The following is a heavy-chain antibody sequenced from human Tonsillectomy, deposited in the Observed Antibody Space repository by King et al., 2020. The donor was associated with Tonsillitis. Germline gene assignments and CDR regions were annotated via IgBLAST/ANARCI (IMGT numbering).Heavy chain of an antibody. CDR3: ARDISRRMAASDPDWFDP. CDR1: GFTFSSYA. D-gene: IGHD6-13*01. Sequence: VQLVESGGGVVQPGRSLRLSCAASGFTFSSYAMQWVRQAPGKGLEWLAVISYDGSNKYYADSVKGRCTIFRDNSKNTLYLQVNSLRAEDTAVYYCARDISRRMAASDPDWFDPWGQGTLVTVSS. V-gene: IGHV3-30*07. CDR2: ISYDGSNK. J-gene: IGHJ5*02.